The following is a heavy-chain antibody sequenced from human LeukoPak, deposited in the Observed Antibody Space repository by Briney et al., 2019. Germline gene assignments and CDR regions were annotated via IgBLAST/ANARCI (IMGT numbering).Heavy chain of an antibody. CDR3: ARANSLMVRGVSSYFDS. V-gene: IGHV3-48*02. D-gene: IGHD3-10*01. J-gene: IGHJ4*02. CDR1: GFTFSSNG. Sequence: GGSLRLSCAASGFTFSSNGMNWVRQAPGKGLDFIAYISSTGATIYCADSLKGRLTISRDNARNSLYLQMNSLRDENTAEYFCARANSLMVRGVSSYFDSWGQGTLVTVSS. CDR2: ISSTGATI.